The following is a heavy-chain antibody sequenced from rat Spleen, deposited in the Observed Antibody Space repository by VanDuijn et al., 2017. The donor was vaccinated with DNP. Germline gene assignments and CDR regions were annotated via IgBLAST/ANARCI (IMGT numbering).Heavy chain of an antibody. V-gene: IGHV5S23*01. CDR1: GFTFSDYA. J-gene: IGHJ4*01. Sequence: EVQLVESGGGLVQPGNSLKLSCAASGFTFSDYAMAWIRQVPGKGLEWIASITSGSGTTSYSDAVKGRFMISRDDTKNTLSLQMNSLRSEDTATYYCARVGDLHDGGDGDVLDAWGQGTSVTVSS. D-gene: IGHD1-12*02. CDR2: ITSGSGTT. CDR3: ARVGDLHDGGDGDVLDA.